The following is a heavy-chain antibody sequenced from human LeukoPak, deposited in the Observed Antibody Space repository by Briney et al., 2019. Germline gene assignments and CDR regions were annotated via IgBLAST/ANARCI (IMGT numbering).Heavy chain of an antibody. CDR2: IIPIFGTA. D-gene: IGHD1-26*01. CDR1: GGTFSSYA. J-gene: IGHJ4*02. Sequence: ASVKVSCKASGGTFSSYAISWVRQAPGQGLEWMGGIIPIFGTANYAQKFQGRVTITADESTSTVYMELSSLRSEDTAVYYCARGKIVGATTGTYYFDYWGQGTLVTVSS. CDR3: ARGKIVGATTGTYYFDY. V-gene: IGHV1-69*13.